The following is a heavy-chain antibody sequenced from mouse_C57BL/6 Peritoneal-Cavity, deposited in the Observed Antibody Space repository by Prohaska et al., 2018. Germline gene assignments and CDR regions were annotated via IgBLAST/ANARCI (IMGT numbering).Heavy chain of an antibody. Sequence: QVQLQQPGAELVRPGSSVKLSCKDSGNTFTRYWMDWGKQRPGKGLEWIGNIYPSDCETHYNQKFKDKATLTVYKSASTAYMQRSSLTCEDSAVYYCACNYDSMDYLGQGTSVTVSS. V-gene: IGHV1-61*01. J-gene: IGHJ4*01. CDR1: GNTFTRYW. CDR3: ACNYDSMDY. CDR2: IYPSDCET. D-gene: IGHD2-1*01.